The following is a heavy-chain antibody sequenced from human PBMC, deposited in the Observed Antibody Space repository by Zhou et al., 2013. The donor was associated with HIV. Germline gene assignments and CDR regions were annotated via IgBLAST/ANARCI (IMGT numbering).Heavy chain of an antibody. Sequence: QVQLVQSGAEVKKPGSSVKVSCKASGGTFSSYAISWVRQAPGQGLEWMGRIIPILGIANYAQKFQGRVTITADKSTSTAYMELSSLRSEDTAVYYCARVGGAQKDSGIAVAGNLDYWGQGTLVTVSS. CDR1: GGTFSSYA. J-gene: IGHJ4*02. CDR3: ARVGGAQKDSGIAVAGNLDY. V-gene: IGHV1-69*04. D-gene: IGHD6-19*01. CDR2: IIPILGIA.